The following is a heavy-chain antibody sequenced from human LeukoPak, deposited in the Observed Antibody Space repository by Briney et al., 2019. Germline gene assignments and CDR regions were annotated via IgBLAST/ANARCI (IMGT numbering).Heavy chain of an antibody. CDR1: GGSISSGGYY. Sequence: SETLSLTCTVSGGSISSGGYYWSWIRQHPGKGLEWIGYIYYSGSTNYNPSLKSRVTISVDTSKNQFSLKLSSVTAADTAVYYCARGRYSSGSDYWGQGTLVTVSS. CDR2: IYYSGST. CDR3: ARGRYSSGSDY. V-gene: IGHV4-61*08. J-gene: IGHJ4*02. D-gene: IGHD6-19*01.